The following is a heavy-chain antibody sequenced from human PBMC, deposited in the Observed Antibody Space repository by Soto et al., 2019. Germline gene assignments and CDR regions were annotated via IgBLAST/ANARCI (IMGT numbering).Heavy chain of an antibody. CDR1: GFTFSSYA. CDR2: ISGSGGST. V-gene: IGHV3-23*01. J-gene: IGHJ4*02. CDR3: ENPPHYDFWSGYYSLFDY. D-gene: IGHD3-3*01. Sequence: GGSLRLSCAASGFTFSSYAMSWVRQAPGKGLEWVSAISGSGGSTYYADPVKGRLTISRDNSKNTLYLQMNSLSDEETAVYYCENPPHYDFWSGYYSLFDYWGQGTLVTVSS.